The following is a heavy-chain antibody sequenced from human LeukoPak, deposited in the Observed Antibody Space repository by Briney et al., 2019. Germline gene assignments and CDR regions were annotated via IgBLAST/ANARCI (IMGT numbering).Heavy chain of an antibody. CDR2: IIPILGIA. Sequence: VASVKVSCKASGGTFSSYAISWVRQAPGQGLEWMGRIIPILGIANYAQKFQGRVTITADKSTSTAYMELSSLRSEDTAVYYCARSGSWFDWFDPWGQGTLVTVSS. CDR3: ARSGSWFDWFDP. V-gene: IGHV1-69*04. D-gene: IGHD2-15*01. J-gene: IGHJ5*02. CDR1: GGTFSSYA.